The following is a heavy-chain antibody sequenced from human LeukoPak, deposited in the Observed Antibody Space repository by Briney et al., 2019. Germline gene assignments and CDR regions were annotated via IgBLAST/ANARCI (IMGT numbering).Heavy chain of an antibody. V-gene: IGHV3-48*02. Sequence: GGSLRLSCAASRFSFSLYNMNWVRQAPGKGLEWVSYISSTGSRIYYADSVKGRFTISRDNDKNLLYLQMSSLRDEDTAVYYCARDYEDKVGFGHMDVWGQGTTVTVSS. CDR1: RFSFSLYN. CDR2: ISSTGSRI. J-gene: IGHJ6*02. D-gene: IGHD3-10*01. CDR3: ARDYEDKVGFGHMDV.